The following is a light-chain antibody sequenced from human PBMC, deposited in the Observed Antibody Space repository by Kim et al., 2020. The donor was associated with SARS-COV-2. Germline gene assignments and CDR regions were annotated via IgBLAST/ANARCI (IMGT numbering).Light chain of an antibody. V-gene: IGKV3-20*01. Sequence: EIVLTQSPDTLSLSPGERVTVSCRASQSVRSNYLAWYQQKPGQAPRLLIYGASSRATGIPDRFSGSGSGTDFTLTISRLEPEDFAVYYCQQYSSAPRTFGQGTKVDIK. J-gene: IGKJ1*01. CDR3: QQYSSAPRT. CDR2: GAS. CDR1: QSVRSNY.